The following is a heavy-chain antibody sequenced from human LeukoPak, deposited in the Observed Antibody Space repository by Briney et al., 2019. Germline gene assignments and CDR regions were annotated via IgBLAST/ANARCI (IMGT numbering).Heavy chain of an antibody. CDR1: GFTFSSYS. CDR2: ISSSSSYI. V-gene: IGHV3-21*01. CDR3: ARDQSSYYDYVWGSYRWYNLVDY. Sequence: PGGSLTLSCAPSGFTFSSYSMNWVRQAPGKGLEWVSSISSSSSYIYYADSVKGRFTISRDNAKNSLYLQMNSLRAEDTAVYYCARDQSSYYDYVWGSYRWYNLVDYWGQGTLVTVSS. D-gene: IGHD3-16*02. J-gene: IGHJ4*02.